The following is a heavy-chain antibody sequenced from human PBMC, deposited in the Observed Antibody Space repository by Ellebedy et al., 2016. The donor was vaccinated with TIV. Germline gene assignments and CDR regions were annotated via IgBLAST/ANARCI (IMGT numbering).Heavy chain of an antibody. V-gene: IGHV3-23*01. CDR2: ISGSGDST. CDR3: ASSVPAAPWCFDL. D-gene: IGHD2-2*01. J-gene: IGHJ2*01. Sequence: GESLKISCAASGFTFSSYAMGWVRQAPGKGLEWVSAISGSGDSTYYADSVKGRFTISRDNSKNTLYLQMNSLRAEDTAVYYCASSVPAAPWCFDLWGRGTLVTVSS. CDR1: GFTFSSYA.